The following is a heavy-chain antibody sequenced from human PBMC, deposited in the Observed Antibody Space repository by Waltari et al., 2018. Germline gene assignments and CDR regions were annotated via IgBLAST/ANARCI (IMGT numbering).Heavy chain of an antibody. V-gene: IGHV3-23*04. D-gene: IGHD3-9*01. CDR1: GFTLDIYA. J-gene: IGHJ4*02. Sequence: EVQLVESGGGWVQPGGSLRLSCSASGFTLDIYAMSWVRQAPGKGLEWVSAISGSGGSTYYADSVKGRFTISRDNSKNTLYLQMNSLRAEDTAVYYCATSYYDILTGYSTPWYWGQGTLVTVSS. CDR3: ATSYYDILTGYSTPWY. CDR2: ISGSGGST.